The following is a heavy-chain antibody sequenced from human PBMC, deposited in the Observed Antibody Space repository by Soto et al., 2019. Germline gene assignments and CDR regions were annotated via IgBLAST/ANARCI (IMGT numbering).Heavy chain of an antibody. CDR3: ALRKTGSYFDY. CDR2: ISGSGGST. J-gene: IGHJ4*02. CDR1: GFTFSTYA. Sequence: XVSLLLSCAASGFTFSTYAMSGVRQAPGKGLEWVSAISGSGGSTYYTDSVKGRFTISRDNSKNTLYLQMDSLRAEDTAVYYCALRKTGSYFDYWGQGTLVTVSS. D-gene: IGHD1-26*01. V-gene: IGHV3-23*01.